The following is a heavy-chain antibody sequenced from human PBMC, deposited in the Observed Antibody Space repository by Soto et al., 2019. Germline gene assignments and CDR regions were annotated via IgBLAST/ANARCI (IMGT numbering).Heavy chain of an antibody. CDR1: GYTFTSSY. V-gene: IGHV1-46*01. J-gene: IGHJ4*02. D-gene: IGHD2-15*01. CDR3: ARDLLAANY. CDR2: INPNGGST. Sequence: QVQLVQSGAEVKKPGASVKLSCKASGYTFTSSYVHWVRQAPGQGLEWVAIINPNGGSTNHAQEFQGRVTVTRDTSTSTVFMELSSLHSDDTAVYYCARDLLAANYWGQGTLVTVSS.